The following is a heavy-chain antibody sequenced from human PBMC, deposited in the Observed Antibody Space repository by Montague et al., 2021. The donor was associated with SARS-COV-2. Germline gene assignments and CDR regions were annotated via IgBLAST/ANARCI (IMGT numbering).Heavy chain of an antibody. V-gene: IGHV3-48*04. J-gene: IGHJ3*01. Sequence: SLRLSCAASGFTFSSYRLNFVRQAPGKGLESISYISSSTNIIYYAASVKGRFTISRDNARNSLSLQMNSLRVDYTAVYYFAKDLLLRAARPDALDVWGQGTVVTVSS. CDR3: AKDLLLRAARPDALDV. CDR1: GFTFSSYR. CDR2: ISSSTNII. D-gene: IGHD6-6*01.